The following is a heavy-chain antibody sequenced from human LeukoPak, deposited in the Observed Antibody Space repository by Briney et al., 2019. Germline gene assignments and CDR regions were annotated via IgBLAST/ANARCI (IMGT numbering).Heavy chain of an antibody. CDR2: ISAYNGNT. J-gene: IGHJ6*03. V-gene: IGHV1-18*01. CDR3: ARDGRITMVRGVIITGDYYYYYMDV. Sequence: ASVKVSCKASGYTFTSYGISWVRQAPGQGLEWMGWISAYNGNTNYARKLQGRVTMTTDTSTSTAYMELRSLRSDDTAVYYCARDGRITMVRGVIITGDYYYYYMDVWGKGTTVTISS. CDR1: GYTFTSYG. D-gene: IGHD3-10*01.